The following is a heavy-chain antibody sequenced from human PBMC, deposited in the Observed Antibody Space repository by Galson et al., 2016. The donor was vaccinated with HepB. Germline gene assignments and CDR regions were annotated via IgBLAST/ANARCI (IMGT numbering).Heavy chain of an antibody. V-gene: IGHV3-73*01. CDR1: GFTFSGSA. J-gene: IGHJ5*02. D-gene: IGHD1-26*01. CDR3: TRSRGRVAAWFDP. CDR2: IRSKANSYAT. Sequence: SLRLSCAASGFTFSGSAMHWVRQASGKGLEWVGRIRSKANSYATAYAASVKGRFTISRDDSKNTAYLQMNSLKTEDTAVYYCTRSRGRVAAWFDPWGQGTLVPVSS.